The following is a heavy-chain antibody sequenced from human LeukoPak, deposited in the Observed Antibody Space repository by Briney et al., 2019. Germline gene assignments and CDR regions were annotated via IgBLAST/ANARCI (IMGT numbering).Heavy chain of an antibody. CDR2: INHSGST. D-gene: IGHD6-19*01. CDR1: GGSFSGYY. Sequence: SETLSLTCAVYGGSFSGYYWSWIRQPPGKGLEWIGEINHSGSTNYNPSLKSRVTISVDTSKNQFSLKLSSVTAADTAVYYCARDPLIAVAGTVYYYGMDVWGQGTTVTVSS. J-gene: IGHJ6*02. V-gene: IGHV4-34*01. CDR3: ARDPLIAVAGTVYYYGMDV.